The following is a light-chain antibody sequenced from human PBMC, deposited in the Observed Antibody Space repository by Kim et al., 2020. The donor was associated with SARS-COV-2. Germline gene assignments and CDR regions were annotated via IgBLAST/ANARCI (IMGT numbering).Light chain of an antibody. CDR1: QSVGSH. CDR3: QQRSNWPQNT. CDR2: DAS. J-gene: IGKJ2*01. Sequence: LSPGERATLSCRASQSVGSHLAWYQQKPGQAPRLLIYDASNRATGIPARFSGSASGTDFTLTISSLEPEDFAVYYCQQRSNWPQNTFGQGTKLEIK. V-gene: IGKV3-11*01.